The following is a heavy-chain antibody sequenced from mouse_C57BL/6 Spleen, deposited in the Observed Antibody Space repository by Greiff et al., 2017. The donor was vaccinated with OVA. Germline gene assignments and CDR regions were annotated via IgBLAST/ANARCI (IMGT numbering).Heavy chain of an antibody. D-gene: IGHD1-1*01. CDR1: GYAFSSYW. Sequence: VKLMESGAELVKPGASVKISCKASGYAFSSYWMNWVKQRPGKGLEWIGQIYPGDGDTNYNGKFKGKATLTADKSSSTAYMQLSSLTSEDAAVYYCGSREVVATGFDYWGQGTTLTVSS. CDR3: GSREVVATGFDY. CDR2: IYPGDGDT. J-gene: IGHJ2*01. V-gene: IGHV1-80*01.